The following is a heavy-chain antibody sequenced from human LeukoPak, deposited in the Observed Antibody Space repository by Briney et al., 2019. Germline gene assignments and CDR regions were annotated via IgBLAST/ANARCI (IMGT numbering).Heavy chain of an antibody. J-gene: IGHJ6*04. D-gene: IGHD6-19*01. CDR1: GFTFRSYS. CDR3: ARGESGWYTAYYYHGMDV. V-gene: IGHV3-21*01. CDR2: ISSRSSYI. Sequence: GGSLRLSCAASGFTFRSYSMICVRQAPGKGLEWVSSISSRSSYIYYADSVKGRFTISRDNDKNSLYLQMNSLRAEDTAVYYCARGESGWYTAYYYHGMDVWGKGTTVTVSS.